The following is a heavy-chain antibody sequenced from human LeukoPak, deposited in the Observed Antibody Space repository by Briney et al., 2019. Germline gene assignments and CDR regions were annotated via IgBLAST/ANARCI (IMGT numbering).Heavy chain of an antibody. CDR3: ARGPYSSNWYVDY. J-gene: IGHJ4*02. V-gene: IGHV3-21*01. D-gene: IGHD6-13*01. Sequence: KTGGSLRLSCAASGFTFSDYSMNWVRQAPGMGLEWVSSISSRRTYISYADSVKGRFTISRDNAKNSLYLEMNSLRAEDTAVYYCARGPYSSNWYVDYWGQGTLVTVAS. CDR2: ISSRRTYI. CDR1: GFTFSDYS.